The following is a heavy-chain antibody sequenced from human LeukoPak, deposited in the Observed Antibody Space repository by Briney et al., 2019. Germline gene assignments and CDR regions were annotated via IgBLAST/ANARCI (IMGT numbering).Heavy chain of an antibody. V-gene: IGHV1-2*06. CDR3: AREGSSSSELDY. CDR2: INPNSGGT. Sequence: ASVKVSCKASGYTFTGYYMHWVRQAPGQGLEWMGRINPNSGGTDYAQKFQGRVTMTRDTSISTAYMELSRLRSDDTAVYYCAREGSSSSELDYWGQGTLVTVSS. CDR1: GYTFTGYY. D-gene: IGHD6-6*01. J-gene: IGHJ4*02.